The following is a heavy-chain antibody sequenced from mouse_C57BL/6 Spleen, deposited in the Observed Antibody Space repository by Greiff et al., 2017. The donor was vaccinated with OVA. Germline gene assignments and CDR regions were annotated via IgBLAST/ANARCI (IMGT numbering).Heavy chain of an antibody. Sequence: QVQLQQSGAELMKPGASVKLSCKATGYTFTGYWIEWVKQRPGHGLEWIGEILPGSGSTNYNEKFKGKATFTADTSSNTAYMQLSSLTTEDSAIYYCASGGYYGSSYTVRFDYWGQGTTLTVSS. CDR1: GYTFTGYW. J-gene: IGHJ2*01. CDR3: ASGGYYGSSYTVRFDY. CDR2: ILPGSGST. V-gene: IGHV1-9*01. D-gene: IGHD1-1*01.